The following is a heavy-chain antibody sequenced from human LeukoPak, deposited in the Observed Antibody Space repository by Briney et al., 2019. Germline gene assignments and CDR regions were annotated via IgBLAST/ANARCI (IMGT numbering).Heavy chain of an antibody. Sequence: ASVKVSCKASGYTFTSYGISWVRQAPGQGLEWMGGFDPEDGETIYAQKFQGRVTMTEDTSTDTAYMELSSLRSEDTAVYYCATRGALRFLEWLLYYWGQGTLVTVSS. CDR2: FDPEDGET. CDR1: GYTFTSYG. J-gene: IGHJ4*02. V-gene: IGHV1-24*01. D-gene: IGHD3-3*01. CDR3: ATRGALRFLEWLLYY.